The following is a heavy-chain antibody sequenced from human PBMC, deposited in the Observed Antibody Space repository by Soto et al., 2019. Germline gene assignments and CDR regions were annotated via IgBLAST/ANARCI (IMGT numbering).Heavy chain of an antibody. CDR1: GFTFSSYW. CDR2: IKQDGSEK. J-gene: IGHJ6*03. V-gene: IGHV3-7*01. D-gene: IGHD3-10*01. Sequence: GGSLRLSCAASGFTFSSYWMSWVRQAPGKGLEWVANIKQDGSEKYYVDSVKGRFTISRDNAKNSLYLQMNSLRAEDTAVYYCARGLLWFIDYYYYMDVWGKGTTVTVSS. CDR3: ARGLLWFIDYYYYMDV.